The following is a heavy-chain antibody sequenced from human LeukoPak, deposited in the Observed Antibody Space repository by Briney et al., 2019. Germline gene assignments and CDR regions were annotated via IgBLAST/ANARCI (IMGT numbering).Heavy chain of an antibody. V-gene: IGHV4-4*07. J-gene: IGHJ6*03. CDR2: IYASGSI. D-gene: IGHD1-26*01. CDR1: GGSMSGHY. CDR3: TRIVTRVMDV. Sequence: SETLSLTCTVSGGSMSGHYWSWIRQPAGKGLEWLGRIYASGSINHNPSLKNRVTMSVDTSKNQFSLKLSSVTAADTAVYYCTRIVTRVMDVWGKGMTV.